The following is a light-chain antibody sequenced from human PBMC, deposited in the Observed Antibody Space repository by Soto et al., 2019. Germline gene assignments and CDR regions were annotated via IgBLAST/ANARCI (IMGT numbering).Light chain of an antibody. V-gene: IGKV3-20*01. Sequence: EIVLTQSPGTLSLSPGERATLSCRTSQSVSSSYLAWYQQKPGQAPGLLIYGASNRATGIPDRFSGSGSGTDFTLTISSLQSEDFAVYYCQQYIRWPLTFGGGTKVDIK. CDR3: QQYIRWPLT. J-gene: IGKJ4*01. CDR1: QSVSSSY. CDR2: GAS.